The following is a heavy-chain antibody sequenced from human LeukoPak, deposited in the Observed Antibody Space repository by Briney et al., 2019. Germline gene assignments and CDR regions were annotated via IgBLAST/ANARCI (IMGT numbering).Heavy chain of an antibody. J-gene: IGHJ6*03. CDR3: ARGGFLEWLFRAWAYYYYYMDV. V-gene: IGHV1-8*01. CDR2: MNPNSGNT. D-gene: IGHD3-3*01. CDR1: GYTFTSYD. Sequence: GASVKVSCKASGYTFTSYDINWVRQATGQGLEWMGWMNPNSGNTGYAQKFQGRVTMTRNTSISTAYMELSSLRSEDTAVYYCARGGFLEWLFRAWAYYYYYMDVWGKGTTVTVSS.